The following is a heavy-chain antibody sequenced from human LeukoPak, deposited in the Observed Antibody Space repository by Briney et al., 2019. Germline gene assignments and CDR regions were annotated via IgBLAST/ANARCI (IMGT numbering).Heavy chain of an antibody. D-gene: IGHD5-18*01. CDR1: GFTFSSYS. V-gene: IGHV3-48*01. J-gene: IGHJ4*02. CDR3: ARDWIQLSFDY. CDR2: ISSSSSTI. Sequence: PGGSLRLSCAGSGFTFSSYSMNWVRQAPGKGLEWVSYISSSSSTIYYADSVKGRFTISRDNAKNSLYLQMNSLRAEDTAVYYCARDWIQLSFDYWGQGTLVTVSS.